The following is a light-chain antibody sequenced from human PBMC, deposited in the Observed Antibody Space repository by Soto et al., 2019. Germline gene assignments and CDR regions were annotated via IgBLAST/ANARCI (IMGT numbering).Light chain of an antibody. Sequence: IQMTQSPSTLSGSVGERVTIHLRASQTISSWLAWYQQKPGKAPKLLIYKASTLKSGVPSRFSGSGSGTEFTLTISSLQPDDFATYYCQHYNSYSEAFGQGTKVDIK. V-gene: IGKV1-5*03. CDR3: QHYNSYSEA. CDR2: KAS. CDR1: QTISSW. J-gene: IGKJ1*01.